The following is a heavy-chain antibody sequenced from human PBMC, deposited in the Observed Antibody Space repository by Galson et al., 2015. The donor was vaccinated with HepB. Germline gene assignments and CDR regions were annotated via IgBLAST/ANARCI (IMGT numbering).Heavy chain of an antibody. CDR3: AKGGKIRYCSGSSCYSGGAFDI. CDR2: ISWNSGSI. J-gene: IGHJ3*02. Sequence: SLRLSCAASGFTFDDYAMHWVRQAPGKGLEWVSGISWNSGSIGYADSVKGRFTISRDNAKNSLYLQMNSLRTEDTALYYCAKGGKIRYCSGSSCYSGGAFDIWGQGTMVTVSS. D-gene: IGHD2-15*01. V-gene: IGHV3-9*01. CDR1: GFTFDDYA.